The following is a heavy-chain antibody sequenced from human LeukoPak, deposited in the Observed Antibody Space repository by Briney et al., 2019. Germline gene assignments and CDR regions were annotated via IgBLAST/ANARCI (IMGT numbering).Heavy chain of an antibody. CDR1: GYSFSSHD. D-gene: IGHD6-13*01. J-gene: IGHJ4*02. CDR3: AQNVGSSWL. Sequence: SVKVSCKASGYSFSSHDINWVRQAPGQGLEWMGRIIPIFGTANYAQKFQGRVTITTDESTSTAYMELSSLRSEDTAVYYCAQNVGSSWLWGQGTLVTVSS. CDR2: IIPIFGTA. V-gene: IGHV1-69*05.